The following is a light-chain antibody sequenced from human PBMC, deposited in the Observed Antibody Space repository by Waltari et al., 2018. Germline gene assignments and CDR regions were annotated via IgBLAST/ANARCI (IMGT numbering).Light chain of an antibody. CDR1: QSVLYSSNNKNY. J-gene: IGKJ2*01. Sequence: DFVMTQSPDSLAVSLGERATINCKSSQSVLYSSNNKNYLAWYQQKPGQPPKLLIHWASTRESGVPDRFSGSGSGTDFTLTISSLQPEDFATYYCQQSYSTPYTFGQGTKLEIK. CDR2: WAS. V-gene: IGKV4-1*01. CDR3: QQSYSTPYT.